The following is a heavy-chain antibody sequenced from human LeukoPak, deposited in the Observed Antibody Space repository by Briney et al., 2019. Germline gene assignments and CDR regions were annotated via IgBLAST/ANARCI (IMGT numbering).Heavy chain of an antibody. V-gene: IGHV4-4*07. Sequence: PSETLPLTCTVSGYSISSGYYWGWIRPPAGKGLEWIGLIYTSGSTNYNPSLKSRVTMSVDTSKNQFSLKLSSVTAADTAVYYCARDRFGERAWFDPWGQGTLVTVSS. CDR1: GYSISSGYY. J-gene: IGHJ5*02. CDR2: IYTSGST. CDR3: ARDRFGERAWFDP. D-gene: IGHD3-10*01.